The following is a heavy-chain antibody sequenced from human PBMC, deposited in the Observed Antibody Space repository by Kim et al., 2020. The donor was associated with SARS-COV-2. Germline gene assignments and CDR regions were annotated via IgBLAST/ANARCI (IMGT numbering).Heavy chain of an antibody. CDR2: INPNSGGT. CDR1: GYTFTGYY. V-gene: IGHV1-2*02. CDR3: ARALSIAAAIDY. J-gene: IGHJ4*02. Sequence: ASVKVSCKASGYTFTGYYMHWVRQAPGQGLEWMGWINPNSGGTNYAQKFQGRVTMTRDTSISTAYMELSRLRSDDTAVYYCARALSIAAAIDYWGQGTLVTVSS. D-gene: IGHD6-13*01.